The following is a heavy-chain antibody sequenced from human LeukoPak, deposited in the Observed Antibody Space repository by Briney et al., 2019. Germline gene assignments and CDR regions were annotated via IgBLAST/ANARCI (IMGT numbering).Heavy chain of an antibody. V-gene: IGHV3-9*01. Sequence: GGSLRLSCAASGFTFDDYAMHWVRQAPGKGLEWVSGISWNSGTIAYADSVKGRFTISRDNAKNSLYLQMNSLRAEDTALYYCAKDAGISVAGPSDFWGQGALVSVSS. CDR1: GFTFDDYA. CDR2: ISWNSGTI. CDR3: AKDAGISVAGPSDF. D-gene: IGHD6-19*01. J-gene: IGHJ4*02.